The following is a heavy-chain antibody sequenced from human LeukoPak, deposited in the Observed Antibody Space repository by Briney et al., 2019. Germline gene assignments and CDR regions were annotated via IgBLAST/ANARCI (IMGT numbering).Heavy chain of an antibody. V-gene: IGHV4-39*01. CDR1: GGSISSSSNY. D-gene: IGHD3-22*01. CDR3: ARGSDYYDSSGYYFFDC. Sequence: SETLSLTCTVSGGSISSSSNYWGWIRQPPGKGLEWIGSIYYSGSTYYNPSLKSRVTISVDTSKNQFSLKLSSVTAADTAVYYCARGSDYYDSSGYYFFDCWGQGTLVTVSS. J-gene: IGHJ4*02. CDR2: IYYSGST.